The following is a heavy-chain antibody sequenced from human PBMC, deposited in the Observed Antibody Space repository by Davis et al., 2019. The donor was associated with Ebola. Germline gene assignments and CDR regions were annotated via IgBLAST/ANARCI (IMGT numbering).Heavy chain of an antibody. J-gene: IGHJ4*02. CDR1: GGSISSSNW. V-gene: IGHV4-4*02. D-gene: IGHD4-17*01. CDR3: AGDAHDYGDPRGFDY. CDR2: IYHSGST. Sequence: GSLRLSCAVSGGSISSSNWWSWVRQPPGKGLEWIGEIYHSGSTNYNPSLKSRVTISVDKSKNQFSLKLSSVTAADTAVYYCAGDAHDYGDPRGFDYWGQGTLVTVSS.